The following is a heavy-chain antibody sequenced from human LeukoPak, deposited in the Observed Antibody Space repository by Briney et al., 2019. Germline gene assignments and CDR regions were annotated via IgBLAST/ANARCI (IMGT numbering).Heavy chain of an antibody. Sequence: PSETLSLTCTVSGGSISSYYWSWIRPPAGKGLEWIGRIYTSGSTNYNPSLKSRVTISVDKSKNQFSLKLSSVTAADTAVYYCARGLVVPAALGYYYYMDVWGKGTTVTVSS. CDR3: ARGLVVPAALGYYYYMDV. J-gene: IGHJ6*03. V-gene: IGHV4-4*07. CDR2: IYTSGST. D-gene: IGHD2-2*01. CDR1: GGSISSYY.